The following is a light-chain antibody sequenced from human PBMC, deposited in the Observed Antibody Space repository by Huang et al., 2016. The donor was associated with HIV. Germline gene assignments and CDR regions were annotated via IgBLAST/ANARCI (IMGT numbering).Light chain of an antibody. J-gene: IGKJ1*01. CDR1: QIISSW. CDR2: KAS. Sequence: DIQMTQSPSTLSASVGDRVTITCRASQIISSWVAWYQQKPGKAPKLLIYKASTLETGVPSMFSGSGSGAEFTLTISSLQPEDFATYYCQHYDSSSGAFGQGTKVEIK. CDR3: QHYDSSSGA. V-gene: IGKV1-5*03.